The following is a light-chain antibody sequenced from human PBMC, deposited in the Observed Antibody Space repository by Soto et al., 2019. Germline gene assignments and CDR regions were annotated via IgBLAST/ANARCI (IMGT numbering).Light chain of an antibody. J-gene: IGLJ2*01. CDR2: EVI. CDR3: STYTSAITS. CDR1: EVGAHRF. V-gene: IGLV2-14*01. Sequence: QSVLTQPASVSGSPGQSITISCTGTEVGAHRFVSWYQQVPGTAPKLLIYEVIKRPSGISARFSGSKAGNTASLTISGLQADDEADYFCSTYTSAITSFGGGTKLTVL.